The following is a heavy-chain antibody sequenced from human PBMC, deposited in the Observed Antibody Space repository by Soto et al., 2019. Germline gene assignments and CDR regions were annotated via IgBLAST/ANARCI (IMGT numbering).Heavy chain of an antibody. CDR1: TVSFDDFY. V-gene: IGHV4-34*01. Sequence: PSETLSLTCSVSTVSFDDFYWSWIRQPPGKGMEWVGEINHRGSAKYSPFINSRITISVDSSKSQFSLNLTSVTAADTAVYYCARGRRHKSGWYGYFNNWARGTLVT. CDR3: ARGRRHKSGWYGYFNN. D-gene: IGHD6-19*01. CDR2: INHRGSA. J-gene: IGHJ1*01.